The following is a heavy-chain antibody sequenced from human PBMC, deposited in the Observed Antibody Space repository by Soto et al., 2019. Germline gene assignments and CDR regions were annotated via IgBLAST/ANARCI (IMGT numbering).Heavy chain of an antibody. J-gene: IGHJ4*02. V-gene: IGHV1-2*02. CDR1: GYTFTAYY. Sequence: GASVKVSCKASGYTFTAYYMHWVRQAPGQGLEWMGWINPNTGATNYAQKFQGRVTMTRDTSVNTAYMELSRLRYDDTAVYYCATPGGPDTGGYYYFDYWGQGTLVTVSS. CDR2: INPNTGAT. D-gene: IGHD3-22*01. CDR3: ATPGGPDTGGYYYFDY.